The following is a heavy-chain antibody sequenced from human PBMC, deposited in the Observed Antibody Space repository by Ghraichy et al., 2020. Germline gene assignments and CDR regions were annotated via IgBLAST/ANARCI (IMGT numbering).Heavy chain of an antibody. D-gene: IGHD3-3*01. V-gene: IGHV3-11*06. CDR1: GFTFSHYY. J-gene: IGHJ4*02. Sequence: GGSLRLSCAASGFTFSHYYMIWIRQAPGKGLEWVSYISSSSSYTNYADSVKGRFTISRDNAKNSLYLQMNSLRAEDTAVYYCARRQGSGYSHWGQGTLVTVSS. CDR2: ISSSSSYT. CDR3: ARRQGSGYSH.